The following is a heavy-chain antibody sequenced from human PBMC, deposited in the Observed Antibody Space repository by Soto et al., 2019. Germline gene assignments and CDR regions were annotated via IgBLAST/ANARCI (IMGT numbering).Heavy chain of an antibody. CDR1: GYTFTSYD. D-gene: IGHD6-19*01. CDR2: MYPNNGYT. V-gene: IGHV1-8*01. Sequence: QVQLVQSGAEVKKPGASVKVSCKTSGYTFTSYDIHWVRQATGHGLECMGWMYPNNGYTDYAQKFQGRVTITRDTSQSTAYMELSSLTSDDTAVYYFARDRGWQDIWGQETQVTVSS. J-gene: IGHJ4*02. CDR3: ARDRGWQDI.